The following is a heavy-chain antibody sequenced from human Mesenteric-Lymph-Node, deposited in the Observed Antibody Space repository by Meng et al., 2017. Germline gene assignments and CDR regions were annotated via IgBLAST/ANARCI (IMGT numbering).Heavy chain of an antibody. Sequence: SVKVSCKASVGTFSSYAISWVRQAPGQGLEWMGGIIPIFGTANYAQKFQGRVTMTRDTSTSTVYMELSSLRSEDTAVYYCARDSGYCSGGSCYSGDYWGQGTLVTVYS. CDR2: IIPIFGTA. J-gene: IGHJ4*02. V-gene: IGHV1-69*05. CDR3: ARDSGYCSGGSCYSGDY. D-gene: IGHD2-15*01. CDR1: VGTFSSYA.